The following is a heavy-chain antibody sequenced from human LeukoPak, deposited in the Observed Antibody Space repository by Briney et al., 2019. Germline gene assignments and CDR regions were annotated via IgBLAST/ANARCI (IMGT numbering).Heavy chain of an antibody. J-gene: IGHJ4*02. D-gene: IGHD3-3*01. CDR1: GGSISSHY. V-gene: IGHV4-59*11. Sequence: SETLSLTCTVSGGSISSHYWSWIRQPPGKGLEWIGYIYYSGSTNYNPSLESRVTISVDTSKNQFSLKLSSVTAADTAVYYCARATIFGVVNYWGQGTLVTVSS. CDR2: IYYSGST. CDR3: ARATIFGVVNY.